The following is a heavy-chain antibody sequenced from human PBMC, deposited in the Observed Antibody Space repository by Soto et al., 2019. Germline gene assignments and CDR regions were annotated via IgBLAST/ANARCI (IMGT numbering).Heavy chain of an antibody. J-gene: IGHJ6*02. CDR3: ARDSVLAAAGTGSNYYYYGMDV. V-gene: IGHV1-8*01. CDR1: GYTFTSYD. CDR2: MNPNSGNT. Sequence: ASVKVSCKASGYTFTSYDINWVRQATGQGLEWMGWMNPNSGNTGYAQKFQGRVTMTRNTSISTAYMELSSLRSDDTAVYYCARDSVLAAAGTGSNYYYYGMDVWGQGTTVTVSS. D-gene: IGHD6-13*01.